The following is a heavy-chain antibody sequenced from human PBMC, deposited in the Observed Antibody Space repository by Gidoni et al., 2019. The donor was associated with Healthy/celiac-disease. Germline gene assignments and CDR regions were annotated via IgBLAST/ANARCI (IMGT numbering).Heavy chain of an antibody. CDR1: GDSVTSYW. CDR2: FAPSDSYT. D-gene: IGHD6-19*01. J-gene: IGHJ3*02. Sequence: EGQLVQSGAEVKKHGEERRMSCKGSGDSVTSYWNSWVRQMPGKGLEWMVRFAPSDSYTNYRPSFQRHVTISASQSISTASLQWSSLKSSDTALFYCASLSSGWASDAFDIWGQVTMVTVSS. CDR3: ASLSSGWASDAFDI. V-gene: IGHV5-10-1*03.